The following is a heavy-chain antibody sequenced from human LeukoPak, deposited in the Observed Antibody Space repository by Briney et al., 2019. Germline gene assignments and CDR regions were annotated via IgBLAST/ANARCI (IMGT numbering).Heavy chain of an antibody. J-gene: IGHJ4*02. D-gene: IGHD3-22*01. CDR3: AIVYSSYYDSSGYPILGYFDY. Sequence: GGSLRLSCAASGFTFSSYGMHWVRQAPGKGLEWVSVISYDGGNKNYADFVKGRFTISRDNSKNTLCLQMNSLRAEDTAVYYCAIVYSSYYDSSGYPILGYFDYWGQGTLVTVSS. CDR2: ISYDGGNK. V-gene: IGHV3-30*03. CDR1: GFTFSSYG.